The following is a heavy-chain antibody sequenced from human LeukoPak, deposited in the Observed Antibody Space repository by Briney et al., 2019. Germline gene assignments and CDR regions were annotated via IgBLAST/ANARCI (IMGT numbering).Heavy chain of an antibody. D-gene: IGHD1-26*01. CDR1: GYLFIAFY. CDR3: ARDNSVGDNAWWFDP. V-gene: IGHV1-2*02. J-gene: IGHJ5*02. CDR2: INPNNGPT. Sequence: ASVNVSCKASGYLFIAFYIHWVRQAPGQGLEWMGWINPNNGPTHYAQNFQGRVTMTRDTSVSTVYMELTGLTSDDTAIYYCARDNSVGDNAWWFDPWGQGTLVTVSS.